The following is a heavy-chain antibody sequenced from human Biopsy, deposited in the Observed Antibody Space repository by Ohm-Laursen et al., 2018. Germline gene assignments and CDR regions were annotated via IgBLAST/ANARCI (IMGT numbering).Heavy chain of an antibody. CDR3: ARAKLEPVYYYYGMDV. J-gene: IGHJ6*02. CDR1: GYTFTNYG. Sequence: SVKVSCKASGYTFTNYGISWVRQAPGQGLEWMGWISPYNGDTDYAQKLQGRVTMTTDTSASTAYMEVTSLRSDDTAVYYCARAKLEPVYYYYGMDVWGQGTTVTVSS. D-gene: IGHD1-1*01. V-gene: IGHV1-18*01. CDR2: ISPYNGDT.